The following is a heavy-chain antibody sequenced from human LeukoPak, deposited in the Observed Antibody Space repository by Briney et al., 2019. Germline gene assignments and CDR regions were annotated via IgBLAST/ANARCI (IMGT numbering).Heavy chain of an antibody. CDR1: GFTFSSYW. Sequence: GGSLRLSCAASGFTFSSYWMSWVRQAPGKGLEWVANIKQDGSEKYYVDSVKGRFTISRDNSKNTLFLQMNSLTAEDTAVYYCASPGGSSSWADYWGQGTLVTVSS. D-gene: IGHD6-13*01. V-gene: IGHV3-7*03. CDR2: IKQDGSEK. J-gene: IGHJ4*02. CDR3: ASPGGSSSWADY.